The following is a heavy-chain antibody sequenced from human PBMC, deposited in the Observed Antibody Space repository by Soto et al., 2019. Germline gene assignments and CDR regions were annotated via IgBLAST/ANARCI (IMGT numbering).Heavy chain of an antibody. CDR3: ASFSPTYGQFDY. CDR1: GGSISNYC. CDR2: IYSSGST. J-gene: IGHJ4*02. V-gene: IGHV4-59*08. D-gene: IGHD3-10*01. Sequence: SETLSLTCTVSGGSISNYCWNWIRQSPGKGLEWIGYIYSSGSTHYNPSLQNRVTISIDTSKNQVSLKLNSVTAADTAVYYCASFSPTYGQFDYWGQGTPVTVSS.